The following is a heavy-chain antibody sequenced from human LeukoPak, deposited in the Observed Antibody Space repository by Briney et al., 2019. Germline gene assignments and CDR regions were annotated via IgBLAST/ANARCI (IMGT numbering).Heavy chain of an antibody. V-gene: IGHV1-2*02. CDR3: ARARGYCSSTKCYDDHDY. J-gene: IGHJ4*02. Sequence: ASVKVSCKASGYTFTGYYMHWVRQAPGQGLEWMGWINPNSGGTKYAQKFQGRVTMTRDTSISTVYMELSSLRSDDTAVYYCARARGYCSSTKCYDDHDYWGQGTLVTVSS. CDR1: GYTFTGYY. D-gene: IGHD2-2*01. CDR2: INPNSGGT.